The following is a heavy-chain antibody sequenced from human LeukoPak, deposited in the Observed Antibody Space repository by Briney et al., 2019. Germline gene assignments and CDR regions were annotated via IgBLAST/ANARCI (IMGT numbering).Heavy chain of an antibody. CDR2: ASKDGSNK. CDR3: RSYYYDSSGSYFGY. Sequence: GGSLRLSCAASGLTFSSYGMRWVRQAPGKGLEWVAGASKDGSNKYYADSVKGRFTVSRDNSKNTLYLQMNSLRAEGTAVFYCRSYYYDSSGSYFGYWGQGTLVTVSP. V-gene: IGHV3-30*03. CDR1: GLTFSSYG. J-gene: IGHJ4*02. D-gene: IGHD3-22*01.